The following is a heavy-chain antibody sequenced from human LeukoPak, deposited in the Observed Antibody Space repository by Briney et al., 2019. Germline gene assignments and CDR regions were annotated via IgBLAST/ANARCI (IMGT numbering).Heavy chain of an antibody. CDR2: ITPNSGGT. J-gene: IGHJ3*02. Sequence: GASVKVSCKASGYTFTAYYMHWVRQAPGQGLEWMGWITPNSGGTNYAQKFQARVTLTRDTSISTAYMELRWLTSDDTAVYYCARDLFTRKTLGNWDSRAFHIWGQGTMVTVSS. D-gene: IGHD1-14*01. CDR3: ARDLFTRKTLGNWDSRAFHI. CDR1: GYTFTAYY. V-gene: IGHV1-2*02.